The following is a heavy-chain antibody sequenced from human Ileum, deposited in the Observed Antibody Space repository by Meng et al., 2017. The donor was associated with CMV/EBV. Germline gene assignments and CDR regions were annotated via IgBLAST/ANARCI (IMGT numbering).Heavy chain of an antibody. Sequence: TVTDYGNSWVRQAPGQGLEWMGWISAYNGDTNYARNLRGRVTMTTDTSTTTAYMELRSLRSDDTAVYYCARDLQYCGSTSCYDDCFDPWGQGTLVTVSS. CDR1: TVTDYG. CDR3: ARDLQYCGSTSCYDDCFDP. V-gene: IGHV1-18*01. D-gene: IGHD2-2*01. CDR2: ISAYNGDT. J-gene: IGHJ5*02.